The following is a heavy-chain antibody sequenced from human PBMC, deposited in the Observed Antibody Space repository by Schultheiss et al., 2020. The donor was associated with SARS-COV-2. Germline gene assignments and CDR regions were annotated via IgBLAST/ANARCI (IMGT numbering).Heavy chain of an antibody. Sequence: GGSLRLSCAASGFTVSSNYMSWVRQAPGKGLEWVSAISGSGGSTYYADSVKGRFTISRDNSKNTLYLQMNSLRAEDTAVYYCAKDDGRWLGRNDAFDIWGQGTMVTVSS. CDR2: ISGSGGST. J-gene: IGHJ3*02. V-gene: IGHV3-23*01. CDR1: GFTVSSNY. CDR3: AKDDGRWLGRNDAFDI. D-gene: IGHD6-19*01.